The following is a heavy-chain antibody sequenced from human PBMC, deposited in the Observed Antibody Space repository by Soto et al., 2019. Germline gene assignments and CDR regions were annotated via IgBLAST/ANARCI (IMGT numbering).Heavy chain of an antibody. J-gene: IGHJ4*02. Sequence: QVELVQSGTEVKKPGASVKVSCEASSFTFIDFYIHWLRQAPGQGLEWMGWINAKNGGTRYAEKFQDRVTLTRDRSVRTAYLELQGLRSDDTAVYYCARSHCTDGICYTCVIPSWGQGTLVTVS. CDR3: ARSHCTDGICYTCVIPS. CDR2: INAKNGGT. CDR1: SFTFIDFY. V-gene: IGHV1-2*02. D-gene: IGHD2-8*01.